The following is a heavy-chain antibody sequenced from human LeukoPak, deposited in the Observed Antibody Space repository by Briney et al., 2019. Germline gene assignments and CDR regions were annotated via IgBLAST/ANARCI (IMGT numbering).Heavy chain of an antibody. D-gene: IGHD6-13*01. CDR2: IYSGGNT. Sequence: GGSLRLSCAASGITVSNNYMSWVRQAPGKGLEWVSVIYSGGNTYYVDSVKGRFTISRDNSKNSLYLQMNSLRTEDTALYYCAKDEAAAGSYYFDYWGQGTLVTVSS. CDR1: GITVSNNY. CDR3: AKDEAAAGSYYFDY. V-gene: IGHV3-53*05. J-gene: IGHJ4*02.